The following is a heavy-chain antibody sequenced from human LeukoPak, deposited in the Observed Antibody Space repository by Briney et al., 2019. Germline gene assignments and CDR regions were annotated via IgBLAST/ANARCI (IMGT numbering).Heavy chain of an antibody. CDR2: PTTAGGT. CDR3: ARATAGFDS. D-gene: IGHD6-13*01. J-gene: IGHJ4*02. CDR1: GFTFSSYD. Sequence: GGSLRLSCAASGFTFSSYDMHWVRQTTGIGLEWISAPTTAGGTYYLGSVKGRFIISRENAKTSLYVQTNSLRGGDTAVYYCARATAGFDSWGQGTLVTVSS. V-gene: IGHV3-13*04.